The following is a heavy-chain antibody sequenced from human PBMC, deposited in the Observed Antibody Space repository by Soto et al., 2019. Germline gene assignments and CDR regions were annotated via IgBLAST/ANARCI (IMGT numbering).Heavy chain of an antibody. D-gene: IGHD5-18*01. CDR3: AKQRKYRAYYYPMDV. CDR2: ISGISGRT. Sequence: GGSLRRSWVASGFTFSSYVMSWGRQAPGKGLEWVAGISGISGRTDYADSVKGRFTISRDNSNNILYLQLNSLRAEDTAIYYCAKQRKYRAYYYPMDVWGQGATVTVS. J-gene: IGHJ6*02. CDR1: GFTFSSYV. V-gene: IGHV3-23*01.